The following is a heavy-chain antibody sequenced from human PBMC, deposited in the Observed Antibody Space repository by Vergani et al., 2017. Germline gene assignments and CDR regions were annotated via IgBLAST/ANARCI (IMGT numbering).Heavy chain of an antibody. J-gene: IGHJ4*02. CDR1: GFTFSSYG. CDR2: ISYDGSNK. D-gene: IGHD1-7*01. V-gene: IGHV3-30*18. Sequence: QVQLVESGGGVVQPGRSLRLSCAAPGFTFSSYGMHWVRQAPGKGLEWVAVISYDGSNKYYADSVKGRFTLSRDNTKKTLYLQMNSLRDEDTAVYDCAQAPNCNYVWYFDYWGQGTLVTVSS. CDR3: AQAPNCNYVWYFDY.